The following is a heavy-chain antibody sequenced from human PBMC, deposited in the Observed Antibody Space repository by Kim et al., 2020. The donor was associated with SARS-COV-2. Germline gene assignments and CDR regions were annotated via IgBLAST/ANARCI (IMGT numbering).Heavy chain of an antibody. J-gene: IGHJ4*02. CDR1: GGSISGYY. V-gene: IGHV4-59*01. D-gene: IGHD3-3*01. Sequence: SETLSLTCTISGGSISGYYWSWIRQSPGKGLEWFGYMWYSGTTNYNPSLKSRVSMSLDTSRNQFSLNLRSVTAADTALYYCVKGDDEGNDYFCDYWGQGTLVSVST. CDR2: MWYSGTT. CDR3: VKGDDEGNDYFCDY.